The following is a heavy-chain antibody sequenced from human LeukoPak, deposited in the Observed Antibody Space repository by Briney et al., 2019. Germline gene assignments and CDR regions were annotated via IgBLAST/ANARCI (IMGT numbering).Heavy chain of an antibody. Sequence: PGGSLRLSCAASGFTFSSYAMSWVRQAPGKGLEWVSAMSGSGGSTYYADSVKGRFTISRDNSKNTLYLQMNSLRAEDTAVYYCAREIRQQLANDAFDIWGQGTMVTVSS. CDR2: MSGSGGST. J-gene: IGHJ3*02. CDR1: GFTFSSYA. D-gene: IGHD6-13*01. CDR3: AREIRQQLANDAFDI. V-gene: IGHV3-23*01.